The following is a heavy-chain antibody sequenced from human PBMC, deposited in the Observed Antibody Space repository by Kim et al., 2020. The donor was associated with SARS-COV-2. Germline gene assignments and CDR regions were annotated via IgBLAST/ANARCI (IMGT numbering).Heavy chain of an antibody. CDR2: IYYSGTT. Sequence: SETLPLTCTVSGGSISSNNYYWGWIRQSPGKGLEWIASIYYSGTTWYNPSLKTRVTISVDTSKNQFSLKLISVTAADTAVYYCARSISVTRGWFDPWGQGTLVTVSS. CDR1: GGSISSNNYY. D-gene: IGHD4-17*01. J-gene: IGHJ5*02. V-gene: IGHV4-39*01. CDR3: ARSISVTRGWFDP.